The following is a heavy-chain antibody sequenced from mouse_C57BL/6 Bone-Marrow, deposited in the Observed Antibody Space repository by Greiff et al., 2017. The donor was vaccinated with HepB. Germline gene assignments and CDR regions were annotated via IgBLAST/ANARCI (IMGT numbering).Heavy chain of an antibody. D-gene: IGHD1-1*01. CDR3: VRGGRYYYGSSYYAMDY. V-gene: IGHV10-3*01. CDR1: GFTFNTYA. CDR2: IRSKSSNYAT. Sequence: EVQGVESGGGLVQPKGSLKLSCAASGFTFNTYAMHWVRQAPGKGLEWVARIRSKSSNYATYYADSVKDRFTISRDDSQSMRYLQMNNLKTEDTAMYYCVRGGRYYYGSSYYAMDYWGQGTSVTVSS. J-gene: IGHJ4*01.